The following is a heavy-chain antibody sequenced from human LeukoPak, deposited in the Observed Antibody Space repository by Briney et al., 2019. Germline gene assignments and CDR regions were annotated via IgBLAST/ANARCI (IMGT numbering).Heavy chain of an antibody. J-gene: IGHJ4*02. CDR3: ARGPPNWGMVGY. Sequence: GASVTVSCTASGYTFTSFDFNWVRQATGQGLEWMGWMKSNNGHTGYAQKFQGRVTMTRDTSISTAYMELSSLTFEDTAVYYCARGPPNWGMVGYWGQGTLVTVSS. V-gene: IGHV1-8*01. CDR2: MKSNNGHT. D-gene: IGHD7-27*01. CDR1: GYTFTSFD.